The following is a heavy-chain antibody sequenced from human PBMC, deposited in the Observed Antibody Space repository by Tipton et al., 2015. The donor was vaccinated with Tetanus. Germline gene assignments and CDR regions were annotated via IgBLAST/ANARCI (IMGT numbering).Heavy chain of an antibody. CDR1: GGSLRSDDYQ. V-gene: IGHV4-61*08. Sequence: TLSLTCSVSGGSLRSDDYQWNWIRQPPGKGLEWLAYISPSGRTNSNYSLKSRITISQDKSKNQFSLKLSSVTAADTAVYSCAGGLVRWYEPWGRGTLVSVSS. J-gene: IGHJ5*02. D-gene: IGHD3-10*01. CDR3: AGGLVRWYEP. CDR2: ISPSGRT.